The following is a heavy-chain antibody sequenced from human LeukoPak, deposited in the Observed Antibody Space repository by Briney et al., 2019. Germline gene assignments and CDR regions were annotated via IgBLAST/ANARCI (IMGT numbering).Heavy chain of an antibody. CDR1: GGSISSSSYY. CDR3: ARETIGSVAVAGTVY. V-gene: IGHV4-39*07. Sequence: SETLSLTCTVSGGSISSSSYYWGWIRQPPGKGLEWIGSIYYNGSTYYNPSLKSRVTISVDTSKNQFSLKLSSVTAADTAVYYCARETIGSVAVAGTVYWGQGTLVTVSS. D-gene: IGHD6-19*01. CDR2: IYYNGST. J-gene: IGHJ4*02.